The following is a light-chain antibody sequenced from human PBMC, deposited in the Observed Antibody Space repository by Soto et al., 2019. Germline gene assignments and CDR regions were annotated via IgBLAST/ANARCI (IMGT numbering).Light chain of an antibody. CDR2: HAS. Sequence: DIQMTQSPSTLSASVGDRVTITCRARQSISRWLAWYQQKPGMAPKLLIYHASNLESGVPSRFSGSGSGTEFTLTISSLQPDDFATYYCQHYNSFPHTFGQGAKLEIK. CDR3: QHYNSFPHT. V-gene: IGKV1-5*01. CDR1: QSISRW. J-gene: IGKJ2*01.